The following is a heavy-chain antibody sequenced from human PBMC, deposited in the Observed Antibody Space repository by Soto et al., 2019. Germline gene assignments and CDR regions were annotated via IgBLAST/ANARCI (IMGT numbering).Heavy chain of an antibody. J-gene: IGHJ6*02. CDR2: INAGNGNT. V-gene: IGHV1-3*01. CDR3: ARELHELQVVPAATYYYYYYGMDV. CDR1: GYTFTSYA. D-gene: IGHD2-2*01. Sequence: QVQLVQSGAEVKKPGASVKVSCKASGYTFTSYAMHWVRQAPGQRLEWMGWINAGNGNTKYSQKFQGRVTITRDTSASTAYMELSSLRSEDTAVYYCARELHELQVVPAATYYYYYYGMDVWGQGTTVTVSS.